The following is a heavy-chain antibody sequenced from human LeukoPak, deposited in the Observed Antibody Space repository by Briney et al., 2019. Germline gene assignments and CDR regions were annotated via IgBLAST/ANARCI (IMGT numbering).Heavy chain of an antibody. CDR3: TLPRVYYYYGMDV. CDR1: GFTFSSYA. Sequence: GGSLRLSCAASGFTFSSYAMSWVRQAPGKGLEWVGFIRSKAYGGTTEYAASVKGRFTISRDDSKSIAYLQMNSLKTEDTAVYYCTLPRVYYYYGMDVWGKGTTVTVSS. CDR2: IRSKAYGGTT. J-gene: IGHJ6*04. V-gene: IGHV3-49*04.